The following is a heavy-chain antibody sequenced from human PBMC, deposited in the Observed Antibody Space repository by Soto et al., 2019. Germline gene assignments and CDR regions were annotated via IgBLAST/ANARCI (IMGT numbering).Heavy chain of an antibody. Sequence: ASVKVSCKASGYMFTGYYMHWVRQAPGQGLEWMGWINPDSGGTNYQQKFQGRVTMTRDTSISTVFLQMDSLRAEDTAVYYCTTRMTAHFDYWGQGVLVTVSS. CDR1: GYMFTGYY. V-gene: IGHV1-2*02. D-gene: IGHD2-21*02. CDR2: INPDSGGT. CDR3: TTRMTAHFDY. J-gene: IGHJ4*02.